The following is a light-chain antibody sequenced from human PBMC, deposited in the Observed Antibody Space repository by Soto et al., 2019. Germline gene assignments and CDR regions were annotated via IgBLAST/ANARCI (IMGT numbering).Light chain of an antibody. J-gene: IGKJ1*01. V-gene: IGKV3-15*01. CDR1: QSISSN. CDR2: DAS. Sequence: EIVMTQSPGTLSVSPGERATLSCRASQSISSNLAWYQQKPGQAPRLLIYDASTRATGIPARFSGSGSGREFTLTITSLQSEDFAVYYCQHYNNWPPWTFGQGTKVDIK. CDR3: QHYNNWPPWT.